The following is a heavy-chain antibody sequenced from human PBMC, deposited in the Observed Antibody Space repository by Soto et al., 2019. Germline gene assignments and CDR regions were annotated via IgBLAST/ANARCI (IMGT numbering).Heavy chain of an antibody. Sequence: EVQLLESGGGLVQPGGSLRLSCRAAGFTFSSHAMNWVRQAPGKGLEWVSSISGNGGDTYYADSVQGRYTIRRDNSKNTLYLQMNSLGAEDTAVYFWAKVVGTTALVGIDYWGQGTLVTVSS. V-gene: IGHV3-23*01. J-gene: IGHJ4*02. CDR1: GFTFSSHA. D-gene: IGHD1-26*01. CDR3: AKVVGTTALVGIDY. CDR2: ISGNGGDT.